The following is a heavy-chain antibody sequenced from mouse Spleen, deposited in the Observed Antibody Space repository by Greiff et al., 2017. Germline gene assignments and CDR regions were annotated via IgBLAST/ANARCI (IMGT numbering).Heavy chain of an antibody. CDR1: GYTFTDYY. Sequence: EVQLQQSGPELVKPGASVKISCKASGYTFTDYYMNWVKQSHGKSLEWIGDINPNNGGTSYNQKFKGKATLTVDKSSSTAYMELRSLTSEDSAVYYCARPHYYGPFAYWGQGTLVTVSA. CDR2: INPNNGGT. J-gene: IGHJ3*01. V-gene: IGHV1-26*01. CDR3: ARPHYYGPFAY. D-gene: IGHD1-2*01.